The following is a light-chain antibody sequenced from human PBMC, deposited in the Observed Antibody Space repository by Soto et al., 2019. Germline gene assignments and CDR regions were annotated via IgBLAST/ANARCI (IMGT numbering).Light chain of an antibody. CDR2: DVS. CDR3: SSWTSSSSYV. V-gene: IGLV2-14*01. CDR1: SSDVGGYNS. Sequence: QSVLTQPASVSGSPGQSIAISCTGTSSDVGGYNSVSWYQQYPGKAPKLMIHDVSNRPSGVSDRFSGSKSGNTVSLTISGLQAEDEADYYCSSWTSSSSYVFGSGTSSPS. J-gene: IGLJ1*01.